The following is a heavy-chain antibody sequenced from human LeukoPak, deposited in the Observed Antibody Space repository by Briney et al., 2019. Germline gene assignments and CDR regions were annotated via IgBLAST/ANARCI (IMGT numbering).Heavy chain of an antibody. Sequence: VASVKISCKASGYTFTTHALHCVRQAPGQRLEWMGRINAGNGNTKYSQKFQGRVTITRDTSASTPYMELSSLRSEDTAVYYCARDHSELWFGELSGGAFDIWGQGTMVTVSS. CDR2: INAGNGNT. V-gene: IGHV1-3*01. CDR3: ARDHSELWFGELSGGAFDI. CDR1: GYTFTTHA. J-gene: IGHJ3*02. D-gene: IGHD3-10*01.